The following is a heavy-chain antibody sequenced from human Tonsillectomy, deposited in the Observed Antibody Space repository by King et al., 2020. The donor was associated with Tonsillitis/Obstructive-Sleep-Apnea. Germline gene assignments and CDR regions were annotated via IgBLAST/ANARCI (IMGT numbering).Heavy chain of an antibody. J-gene: IGHJ4*02. CDR2: ISYDGSNK. V-gene: IGHV3-30*18. CDR3: AKGFQAGFDWLYIFDY. Sequence: QVQLVESGGGVVQHGRSLRLSCAASGFTFSSYGMHWVRQAPGKGLEWVAVISYDGSNKYYADSVKGRFTISRDNSKNTLYLQMNSLRAEDTAVYYCAKGFQAGFDWLYIFDYCGQGTLVTVSS. CDR1: GFTFSSYG. D-gene: IGHD3-9*01.